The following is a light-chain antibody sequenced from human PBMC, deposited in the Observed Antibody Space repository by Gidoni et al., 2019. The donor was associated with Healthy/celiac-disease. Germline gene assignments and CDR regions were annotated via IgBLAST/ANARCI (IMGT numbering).Light chain of an antibody. CDR3: QQYDNLYT. CDR2: DAS. V-gene: IGKV1-33*01. Sequence: EIQMTQTPSSLSAAVGDRVTITCQASQDISNYLNWYQQKPGKAPQLLIYDASNLETGVPSRFSGSGSGTYFTFTISSLQPEYIASYYCQQYDNLYTFXQXTKLEIK. CDR1: QDISNY. J-gene: IGKJ2*01.